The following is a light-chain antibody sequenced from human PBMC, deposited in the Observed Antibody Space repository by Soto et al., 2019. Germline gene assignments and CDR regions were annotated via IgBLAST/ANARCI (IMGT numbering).Light chain of an antibody. CDR3: PQLNSFPIP. J-gene: IGKJ3*01. Sequence: IPLTQSPSSLSASVGDRVTISCRASQGIANFLAWYQQKPGKAPKLLIYGASTLQSGVPSRFSGSGSGTDSTLTIRRLQPEDFATYYCPQLNSFPIPFGPGTKVDIK. CDR2: GAS. CDR1: QGIANF. V-gene: IGKV1-9*01.